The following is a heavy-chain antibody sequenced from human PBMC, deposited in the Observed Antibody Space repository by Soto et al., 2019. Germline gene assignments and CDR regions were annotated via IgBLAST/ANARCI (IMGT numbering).Heavy chain of an antibody. Sequence: ASVKVSCKASGYTFTSYGISWVRQAPGQGLEWMGWISAYNGNTNYAQKLQGRVTMTTDTSTSTAYMELRSLRSDDTAVYYCARGGLGGSWSSEAFDIWGKGTMVTVSS. V-gene: IGHV1-18*01. CDR2: ISAYNGNT. D-gene: IGHD2-15*01. CDR1: GYTFTSYG. CDR3: ARGGLGGSWSSEAFDI. J-gene: IGHJ3*02.